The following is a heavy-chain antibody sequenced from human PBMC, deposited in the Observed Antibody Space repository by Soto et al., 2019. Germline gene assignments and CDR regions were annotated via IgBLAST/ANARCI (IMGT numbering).Heavy chain of an antibody. V-gene: IGHV3-74*01. CDR3: ASSLLTPFDY. CDR1: GFTFSSYW. Sequence: GGSLRLSCAASGFTFSSYWMHWVRQVPGKGLVWVSRINSDGGSTTYADSVKGRFTITRDNAKSTLYLQLNSLRAEDTAGYYCASSLLTPFDYWGQGTLVTVSS. D-gene: IGHD7-27*01. CDR2: INSDGGST. J-gene: IGHJ4*02.